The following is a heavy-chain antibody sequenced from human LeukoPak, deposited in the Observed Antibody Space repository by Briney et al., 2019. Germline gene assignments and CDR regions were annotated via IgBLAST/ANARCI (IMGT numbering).Heavy chain of an antibody. Sequence: PGGSLRLSCAASGFTFSSYAMSWVRQAPGKGLEWVSAISGSGGSTYYADSVKGRFTISRDNSKNTLYLQMNSLRAEDTAVYYCARLNYGDYGFFDYWGQGTLVTVSS. J-gene: IGHJ4*02. CDR3: ARLNYGDYGFFDY. D-gene: IGHD4-17*01. V-gene: IGHV3-23*01. CDR2: ISGSGGST. CDR1: GFTFSSYA.